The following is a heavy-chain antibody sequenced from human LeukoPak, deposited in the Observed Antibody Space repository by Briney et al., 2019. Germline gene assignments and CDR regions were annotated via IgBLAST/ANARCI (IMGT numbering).Heavy chain of an antibody. D-gene: IGHD2-15*01. CDR3: ASEWSKVAHY. J-gene: IGHJ4*02. V-gene: IGHV3-7*01. CDR1: GFTFSSYW. Sequence: PGGSLRLSCEASGFTFSSYWMSWVRQAPGKGLEWVANIKPDGSEEHYVDSVKGRFTISRDNAKNSLYLQMNSLRAEDTAVYYCASEWSKVAHYWGQGTLVTVSS. CDR2: IKPDGSEE.